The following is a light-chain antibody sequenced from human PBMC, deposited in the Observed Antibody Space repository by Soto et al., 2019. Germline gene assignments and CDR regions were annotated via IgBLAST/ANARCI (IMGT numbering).Light chain of an antibody. V-gene: IGKV3-15*01. CDR3: QPYNTWPPWT. Sequence: EIVMTQSPATLSVSPGERATLSCRASQSVSSNLAWYQQKPGQAPRLLIYGASTRATGIPARFSGSGSGTEFTLTISSLQSEDFAVYYCQPYNTWPPWTCGQGTKVEIK. CDR2: GAS. CDR1: QSVSSN. J-gene: IGKJ1*01.